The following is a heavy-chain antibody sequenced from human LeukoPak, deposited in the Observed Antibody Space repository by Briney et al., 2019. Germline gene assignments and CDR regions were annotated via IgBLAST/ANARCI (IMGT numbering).Heavy chain of an antibody. J-gene: IGHJ4*02. Sequence: GGSLRLSCEASGFTFSSYGMNWVRQAPGKWLEWVSSISSSSSYIYYADSVKGRFTIFRDNTKNSLYLQMNSLRAEDTAVYYCARDPSSGWFPFDYWGQGTLVTVSS. CDR2: ISSSSSYI. D-gene: IGHD6-19*01. V-gene: IGHV3-21*01. CDR3: ARDPSSGWFPFDY. CDR1: GFTFSSYG.